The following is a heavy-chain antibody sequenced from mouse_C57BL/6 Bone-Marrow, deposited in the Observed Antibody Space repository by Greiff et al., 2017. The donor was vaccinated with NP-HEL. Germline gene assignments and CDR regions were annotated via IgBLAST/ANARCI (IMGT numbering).Heavy chain of an antibody. V-gene: IGHV1-85*01. J-gene: IGHJ2*01. CDR1: GYTFTSYD. CDR3: AGSTVVATDFDY. D-gene: IGHD1-1*01. Sequence: QVQLQQSGPELVKPGASVKLSCKASGYTFTSYDINWVKQRPGQGLEWIGWLYPRDGSTKYNEKFKGTATLTVDTSSSTAYMELHSLTSEGSAVEFCAGSTVVATDFDYWGQGTTLTVSS. CDR2: LYPRDGST.